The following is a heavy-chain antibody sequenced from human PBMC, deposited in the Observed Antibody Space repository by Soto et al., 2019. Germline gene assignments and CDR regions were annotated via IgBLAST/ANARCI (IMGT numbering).Heavy chain of an antibody. CDR2: IYYSGST. CDR3: ARYKSNYYYGMDV. J-gene: IGHJ6*02. D-gene: IGHD1-20*01. Sequence: SETLSLTCTVSGGSISSSSFHWGWIRQPPGKGLEWIGSIYYSGSTNYSPSLKSRVTISVDTSKNQFSLKLSSVTAADTAVYYCARYKSNYYYGMDVWGQGTTVTVSS. CDR1: GGSISSSSFH. V-gene: IGHV4-39*01.